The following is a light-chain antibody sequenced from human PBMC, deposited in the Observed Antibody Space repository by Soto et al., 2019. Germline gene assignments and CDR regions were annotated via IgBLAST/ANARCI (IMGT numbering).Light chain of an antibody. V-gene: IGLV1-44*01. J-gene: IGLJ1*01. Sequence: QSVLTQPPSASGTPGQRVTISCSGSSSNIGDNTVNWYQQLPGTAPRLLIYSTNQRPSGVPDRFSGSESGTSASLAISGLQSEDEADYYCAAWDDSLNGYVFGTGTKLT. CDR2: STN. CDR3: AAWDDSLNGYV. CDR1: SSNIGDNT.